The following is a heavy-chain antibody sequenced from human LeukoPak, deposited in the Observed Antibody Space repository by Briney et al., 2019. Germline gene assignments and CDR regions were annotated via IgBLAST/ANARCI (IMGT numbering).Heavy chain of an antibody. CDR2: INSNGSTT. J-gene: IGHJ5*02. D-gene: IGHD2-15*01. Sequence: GGSLRLSCAASGFTFSSYYMHWIRQAPGKGLEWVSHINSNGSTTNYADSVKGRFTISRDNAENTLYLQMNSLRVEDTAVYYCTRRVSATRWFDPWGEGTLVTVSS. V-gene: IGHV3-74*01. CDR1: GFTFSSYY. CDR3: TRRVSATRWFDP.